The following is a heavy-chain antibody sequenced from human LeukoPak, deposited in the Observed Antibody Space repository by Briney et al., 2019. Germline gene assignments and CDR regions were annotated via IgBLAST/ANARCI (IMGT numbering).Heavy chain of an antibody. D-gene: IGHD3-10*01. CDR2: MSATGSP. Sequence: SETLSLTCTISGDSSIHYWTWIRQPVGKGLECIGRMSATGSPNYNTSLKSRITMSLDTSKNQFYLKLTSVTAADTAIYYCARDSFGVNAFSFWGQGTVVTVSS. J-gene: IGHJ3*01. CDR3: ARDSFGVNAFSF. V-gene: IGHV4-4*07. CDR1: GDSSIHY.